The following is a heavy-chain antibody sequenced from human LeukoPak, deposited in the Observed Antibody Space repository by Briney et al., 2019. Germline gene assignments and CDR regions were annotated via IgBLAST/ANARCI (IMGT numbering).Heavy chain of an antibody. CDR3: ARAGLVVVAATVTYYFDY. J-gene: IGHJ4*02. CDR1: GFTFSSYA. V-gene: IGHV3-30*01. D-gene: IGHD2-15*01. CDR2: ISYDGGNK. Sequence: GGSLRLSCAASGFTFSSYATRCVCEAPDKRLGWVAVISYDGGNKYYADSVKGRFTISRDNSKNTLYLQMNSLRAEDTAVYYCARAGLVVVAATVTYYFDYWGQGTLVTVSS.